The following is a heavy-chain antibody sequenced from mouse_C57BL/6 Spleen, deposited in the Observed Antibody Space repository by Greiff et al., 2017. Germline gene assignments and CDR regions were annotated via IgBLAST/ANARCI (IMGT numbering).Heavy chain of an antibody. Sequence: QVQLQQSGPELVKPGASVKISCKASGYAFSSSWMNWVKQRPGKGLEWIGRIYPGDGDTNYNGKFKGKATLTADKSSSTAYMQLSSLTSEDSAVYFCARFYYELDYWGQGTTLTVSS. V-gene: IGHV1-82*01. J-gene: IGHJ2*01. CDR3: ARFYYELDY. CDR2: IYPGDGDT. D-gene: IGHD2-4*01. CDR1: GYAFSSSW.